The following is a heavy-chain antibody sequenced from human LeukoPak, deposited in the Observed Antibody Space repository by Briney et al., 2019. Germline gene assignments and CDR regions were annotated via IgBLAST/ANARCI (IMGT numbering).Heavy chain of an antibody. J-gene: IGHJ4*02. D-gene: IGHD6-13*01. V-gene: IGHV3-23*01. CDR3: ARVEGSSSWYGY. CDR1: GLSFSNYA. CDR2: IGGTGGNI. Sequence: GGSLRLSCAASGLSFSNYAMYWVRQAPGKGLEWVSAIGGTGGNIFYTDSVKGRFTISRDNSKNTLYLQMNSLRAEDTAVYYCARVEGSSSWYGYWGQGTLVTVSS.